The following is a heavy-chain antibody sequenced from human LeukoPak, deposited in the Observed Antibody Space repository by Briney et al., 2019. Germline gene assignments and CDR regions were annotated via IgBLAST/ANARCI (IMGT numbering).Heavy chain of an antibody. CDR1: GGSISSGGSR. J-gene: IGHJ3*02. CDR2: IYYSGST. V-gene: IGHV4-31*03. CDR3: ARVEELSYGAFDI. Sequence: PSETLSLTCNVSGGSISSGGSRWSWIRQHPGKGLEWIGYIYYSGSTYYNPSLESRLTMSVDTSKNQFSLHLTSVTAADTAVYYCARVEELSYGAFDIWGQGTMVTVSS. D-gene: IGHD5-18*01.